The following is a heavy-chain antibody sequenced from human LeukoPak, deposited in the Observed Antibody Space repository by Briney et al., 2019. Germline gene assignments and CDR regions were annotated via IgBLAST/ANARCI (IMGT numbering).Heavy chain of an antibody. CDR2: IIPMFGSA. V-gene: IGHV1-69*05. Sequence: SVKVSCKASGGTFSNYAVSWVRQAPGQGLDWLGGIIPMFGSAKYAQQFQDRVTITTDEATTTAYMELISLRSDDTAVYFCVRRQALRGRHRAFDPWGQGTLVTVTS. CDR3: VRRQALRGRHRAFDP. J-gene: IGHJ5*02. D-gene: IGHD6-25*01. CDR1: GGTFSNYA.